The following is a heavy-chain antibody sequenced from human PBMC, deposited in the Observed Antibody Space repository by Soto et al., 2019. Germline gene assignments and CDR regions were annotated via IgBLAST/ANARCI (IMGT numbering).Heavy chain of an antibody. J-gene: IGHJ4*02. CDR2: IYVTGAV. Sequence: PSETLSLTCSVSGAALNSGNYYWSWIRQVPGKGLEWIGHIYVTGAVDYNPSLRDRITISQDTSERQFSLNLRLVTAADTAVYYCAGVDTAMIYYFDYWGQGTLVTVSS. CDR3: AGVDTAMIYYFDY. V-gene: IGHV4-31*03. D-gene: IGHD5-18*01. CDR1: GAALNSGNYY.